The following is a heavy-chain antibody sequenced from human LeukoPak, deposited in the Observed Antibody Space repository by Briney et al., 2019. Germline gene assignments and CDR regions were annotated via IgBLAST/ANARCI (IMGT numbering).Heavy chain of an antibody. V-gene: IGHV1-8*01. CDR3: ARGLIAAAGNLVY. CDR1: GYTFTSYD. J-gene: IGHJ4*02. D-gene: IGHD6-13*01. Sequence: GASVTVSCTASGYTFTSYDINWVRQATGQGLEWMGWMNPNSGNTGYAQKFQGRVTMTRNTSISTAYMELSSLRSEDTAVYYCARGLIAAAGNLVYWGQGTLVTVSS. CDR2: MNPNSGNT.